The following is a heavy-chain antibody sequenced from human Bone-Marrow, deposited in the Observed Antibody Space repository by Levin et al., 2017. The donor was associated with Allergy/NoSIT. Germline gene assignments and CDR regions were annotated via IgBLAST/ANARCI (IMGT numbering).Heavy chain of an antibody. Sequence: GGSLRLSCKASGYTFINYGITWVRQAPGQGLEWMGWISPFNGDTNYAQKLRGRVTMTTDTSTSTAYMELRSLRSDDTAVYYCARVLVLAPASGDYWGQGTLVTVSS. CDR3: ARVLVLAPASGDY. CDR1: GYTFINYG. CDR2: ISPFNGDT. J-gene: IGHJ4*02. V-gene: IGHV1-18*01. D-gene: IGHD2-15*01.